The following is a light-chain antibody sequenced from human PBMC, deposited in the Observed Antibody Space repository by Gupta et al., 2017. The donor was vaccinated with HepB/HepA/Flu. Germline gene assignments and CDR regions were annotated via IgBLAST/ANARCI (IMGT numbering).Light chain of an antibody. CDR1: QSVLYSSNNKNF. CDR3: QQFCNTPLT. CDR2: WAS. V-gene: IGKV4-1*01. Sequence: DIVMTQSQDSLTVSLGARATVNCKSSQSVLYSSNNKNFLAWYQQKRGQPPKLLINWASTRASGVPDRFNASGSGTDFTLTITNLQAEDVAVYYCQQFCNTPLTFGGGTKVEIK. J-gene: IGKJ4*01.